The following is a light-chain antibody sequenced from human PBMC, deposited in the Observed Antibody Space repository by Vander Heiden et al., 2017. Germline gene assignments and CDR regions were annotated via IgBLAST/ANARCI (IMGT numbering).Light chain of an antibody. CDR1: QSVSSSY. V-gene: IGKV3-20*01. CDR3: QQYGSSAYT. J-gene: IGKJ2*01. Sequence: IVPTPSPATLSSSAEEGATLSCRASQSVSSSYLAWYQQKPGQAPRLLIYGASYRATGIPDRFSGSGSGTDFTLTISRLEPEDFAVYYCQQYGSSAYTFGQGTKLEIK. CDR2: GAS.